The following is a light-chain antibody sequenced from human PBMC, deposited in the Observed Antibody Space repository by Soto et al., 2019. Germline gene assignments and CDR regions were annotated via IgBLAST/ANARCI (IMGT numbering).Light chain of an antibody. V-gene: IGKV3-11*01. J-gene: IGKJ1*01. Sequence: EIVLTQSPATLSSSPGERATLSCRASQSVSSYLAWYQQKPGQAPRLLIYDASDRATGIPARFSGSGSGTDFTLTISSLEPEDFAVYYCQQRSNWPRTFGPGTKVEIK. CDR1: QSVSSY. CDR3: QQRSNWPRT. CDR2: DAS.